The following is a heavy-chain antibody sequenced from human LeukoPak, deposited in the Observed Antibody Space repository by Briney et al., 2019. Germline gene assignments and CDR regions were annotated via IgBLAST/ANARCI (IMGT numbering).Heavy chain of an antibody. CDR3: ARRWPHYYDSSGYYYVDYYYGMDV. J-gene: IGHJ6*02. D-gene: IGHD3-22*01. CDR1: GFTFSSYS. V-gene: IGHV3-48*04. CDR2: ISSSSTI. Sequence: PGGSLRLSCAASGFTFSSYSMNWVRQAPGKGLEWVSYISSSSTIYYADSVKGRFTISRDNAKNSLYLQMNSLRAEDTAVYYCARRWPHYYDSSGYYYVDYYYGMDVWGQGTTVTVSS.